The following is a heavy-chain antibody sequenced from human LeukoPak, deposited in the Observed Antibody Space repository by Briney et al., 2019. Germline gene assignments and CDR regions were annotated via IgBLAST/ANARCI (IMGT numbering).Heavy chain of an antibody. CDR3: ATRYCSSTSCNYYYYYYMDV. Sequence: GGSLRLSCAASGFIFSDYTMNWVRLAPGKGLEWVSSISGSSNYIYYADSVKGRFTISRGNAKNSLYLQMNSLRAEDTAVYYCATRYCSSTSCNYYYYYYMDVWGKGTTVTVSS. CDR1: GFIFSDYT. D-gene: IGHD2-2*01. V-gene: IGHV3-21*01. J-gene: IGHJ6*03. CDR2: ISGSSNYI.